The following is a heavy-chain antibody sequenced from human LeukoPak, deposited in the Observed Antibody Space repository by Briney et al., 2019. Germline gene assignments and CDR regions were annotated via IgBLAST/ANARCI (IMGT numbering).Heavy chain of an antibody. V-gene: IGHV1-2*06. CDR3: ASRDYVWGSYPSRADFDY. D-gene: IGHD3-16*01. Sequence: ASVKVSCKASGYTFTGYYMHWVRQAPGQRLEWMGRINPNSGGTNYAQKFQGRVTMTRDTSISTAYMELSRLRSDDTAVYYCASRDYVWGSYPSRADFDYWGQGTLVTVSS. CDR2: INPNSGGT. J-gene: IGHJ4*02. CDR1: GYTFTGYY.